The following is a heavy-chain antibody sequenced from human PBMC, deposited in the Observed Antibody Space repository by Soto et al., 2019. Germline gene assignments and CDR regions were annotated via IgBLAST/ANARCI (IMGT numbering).Heavy chain of an antibody. Sequence: SETLSLTCTVAGGSISSHYWSWIRQPPGKGLEWIGYIYYSGSTNYNPSLKSRVTISVDTSKNQFSLKLTSVTAADTAVYYCARDKITGLFDYWGQGTLVTVSS. V-gene: IGHV4-59*11. J-gene: IGHJ4*02. CDR1: GGSISSHY. D-gene: IGHD2-8*02. CDR3: ARDKITGLFDY. CDR2: IYYSGST.